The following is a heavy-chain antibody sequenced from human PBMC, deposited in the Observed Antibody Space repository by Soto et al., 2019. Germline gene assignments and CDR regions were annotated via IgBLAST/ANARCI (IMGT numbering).Heavy chain of an antibody. V-gene: IGHV1-69*13. CDR3: AGDQLDYGGNNGMFGYYSSEMDG. J-gene: IGHJ6*02. CDR2: IIPIFGTA. CDR1: GGTFSSYA. Sequence: SVKVSCKASGGTFSSYAISWVRQAPGQGLEWMGGIIPIFGTANYAQKFQGRVTITADESTSTAYMELSSLRSEDTAVYYCAGDQLDYGGNNGMFGYYSSEMDGWG. D-gene: IGHD3-10*02.